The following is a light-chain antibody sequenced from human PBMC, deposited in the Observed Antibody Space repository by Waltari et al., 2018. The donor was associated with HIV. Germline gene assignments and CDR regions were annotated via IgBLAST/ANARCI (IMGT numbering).Light chain of an antibody. CDR3: QQFGASHWT. CDR2: GAF. J-gene: IGKJ1*01. CDR1: QGVSITY. Sequence: EIVLPQSPETLFLSPGERATLSCRASQGVSITYLAWYQQRPCQLPRLLIYGAFNRASGIPDRFSGSGSGTDFTLTIDRVEPEDFAVYYCQQFGASHWTFGQGTKVE. V-gene: IGKV3-20*01.